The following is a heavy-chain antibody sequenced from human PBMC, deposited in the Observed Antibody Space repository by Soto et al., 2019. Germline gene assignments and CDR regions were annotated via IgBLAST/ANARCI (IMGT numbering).Heavy chain of an antibody. J-gene: IGHJ4*02. CDR3: ARDRRYYDSSGYPAGFAY. V-gene: IGHV1-69*13. Sequence: SVKVSCKASGGTFSSYAISWVRQAPGQGLEWMGGIIPIFGTANYAQKFQGRVTITADESTSTAYMELSSLRSEDTAVYYCARDRRYYDSSGYPAGFAYWGQGTLVTVSS. D-gene: IGHD3-22*01. CDR1: GGTFSSYA. CDR2: IIPIFGTA.